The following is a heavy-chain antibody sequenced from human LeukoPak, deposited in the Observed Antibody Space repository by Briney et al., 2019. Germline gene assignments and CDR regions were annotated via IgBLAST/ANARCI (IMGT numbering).Heavy chain of an antibody. CDR3: ARGEAYSSSQIDY. D-gene: IGHD6-13*01. CDR2: INPNSGGT. J-gene: IGHJ4*02. Sequence: ASVKVSCKASGYTFTGYYMHWVRQAPGQGLEWMGWINPNSGGTNYAQKFQGRVTMTRDTSISTAYMELSRLRSDDTAVYYCARGEAYSSSQIDYWGQGTLVTVSS. CDR1: GYTFTGYY. V-gene: IGHV1-2*02.